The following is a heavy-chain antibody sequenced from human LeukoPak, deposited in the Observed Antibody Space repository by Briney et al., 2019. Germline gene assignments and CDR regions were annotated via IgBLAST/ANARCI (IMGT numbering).Heavy chain of an antibody. D-gene: IGHD3-16*01. J-gene: IGHJ3*02. CDR3: ARGWAYYDYVWGSYGDAFDI. CDR1: GGSFSGYY. V-gene: IGHV4-34*01. Sequence: PSETLSLTCAVYGGSFSGYYWSWIRQPPGKGLEWIGEINHSGSTNYNPSLKSRVTISVDTSKNQFSLKLISETAANTAVYYCARGWAYYDYVWGSYGDAFDIWGQGTMVTVSS. CDR2: INHSGST.